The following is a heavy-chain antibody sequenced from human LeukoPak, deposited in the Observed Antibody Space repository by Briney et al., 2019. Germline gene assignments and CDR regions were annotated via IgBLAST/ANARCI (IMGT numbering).Heavy chain of an antibody. CDR3: ITLRRGY. Sequence: GGSLRLSCAASGFTFSDAWMSWVRQAPGKGLEWVGRIESKTDGGTTDYAAPVKGRFTIPRDDSRNMVSLQMNSLKTEDTAVYYCITLRRGYWGQGTLVTVSS. CDR2: IESKTDGGTT. D-gene: IGHD5-12*01. CDR1: GFTFSDAW. J-gene: IGHJ4*02. V-gene: IGHV3-15*04.